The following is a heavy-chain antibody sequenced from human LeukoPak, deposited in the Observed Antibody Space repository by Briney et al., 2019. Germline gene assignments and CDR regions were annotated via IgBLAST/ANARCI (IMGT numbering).Heavy chain of an antibody. V-gene: IGHV1-18*03. Sequence: VASVKVSCKTSGYIFNTYGISWVRQAPGQGLEWMAWIRGNNDNTKYAQKFRGRVTLTTDTSTSTAYMELRGLTSDDMAVYYCVRDSAYSPDYWGQGTLVTVSS. D-gene: IGHD5-12*01. CDR2: IRGNNDNT. J-gene: IGHJ4*02. CDR1: GYIFNTYG. CDR3: VRDSAYSPDY.